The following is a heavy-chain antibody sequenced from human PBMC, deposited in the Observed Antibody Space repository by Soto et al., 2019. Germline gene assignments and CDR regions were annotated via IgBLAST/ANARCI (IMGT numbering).Heavy chain of an antibody. D-gene: IGHD1-26*01. Sequence: GGSLRLSCASSGFTVTSNYMSWVRQAPGRGLEWVSLIYSAGSAYYADSVKGRFTISRDNTKDSLYLQMNSLRAEDTAIYYCARGSAFIGLDYWGQGTPVTVSS. V-gene: IGHV3-66*01. CDR2: IYSAGSA. CDR3: ARGSAFIGLDY. CDR1: GFTVTSNY. J-gene: IGHJ4*02.